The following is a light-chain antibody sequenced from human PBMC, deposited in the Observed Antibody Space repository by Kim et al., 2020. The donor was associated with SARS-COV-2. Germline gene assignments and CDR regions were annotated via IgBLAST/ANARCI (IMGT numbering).Light chain of an antibody. V-gene: IGLV1-40*01. J-gene: IGLJ1*01. CDR3: QSYDYSLSGSRV. CDR1: STSVGAGYD. Sequence: VAVAGRRSSTSVGAGYDVHWYQQLPRRDPKLLIYDSTDRSSGVPGRFSGSKAATSASLAITGLQAEDEADYYGQSYDYSLSGSRVFGTGTQLTVL. CDR2: DST.